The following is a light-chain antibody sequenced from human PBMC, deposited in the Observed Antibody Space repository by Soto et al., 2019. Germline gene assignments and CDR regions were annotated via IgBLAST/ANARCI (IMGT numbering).Light chain of an antibody. CDR2: AAS. J-gene: IGKJ5*01. CDR1: LTISSY. CDR3: QQYNNWPIT. Sequence: DIQMTQSPSSLSAFVGDRVTITCRASLTISSYLNWYQQKSGKAPKLLISAASSLESGVPPRFSGRGSGTEFTLTIRSLQSEDFAVYFCQQYNNWPITFGQGTRLEIK. V-gene: IGKV1-39*01.